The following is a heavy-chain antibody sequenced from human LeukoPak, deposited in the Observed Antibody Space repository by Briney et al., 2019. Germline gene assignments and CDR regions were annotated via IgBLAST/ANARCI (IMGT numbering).Heavy chain of an antibody. CDR2: IYYSGSA. CDR1: GGSISSGGYY. Sequence: SQTLSLTCTVSGGSISSGGYYWSWIRQHPGKGLEWIGYIYYSGSAYYNPSLKSRVTISVDTSKNQLSLKLSSVTAADTAVYYCARGTYYYDSSGSPYFDYWGQGTLVTVSS. D-gene: IGHD3-22*01. J-gene: IGHJ4*02. V-gene: IGHV4-31*03. CDR3: ARGTYYYDSSGSPYFDY.